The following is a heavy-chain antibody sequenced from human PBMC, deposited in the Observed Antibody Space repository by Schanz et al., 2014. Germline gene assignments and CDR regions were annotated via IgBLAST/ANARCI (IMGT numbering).Heavy chain of an antibody. CDR3: ARDGVDAAAGGNY. J-gene: IGHJ4*02. CDR2: ISPYNGNT. Sequence: QVQLVQSGAEVKKPGASVRVSCKVSGYAFTTYGITWVRQAPGQGLEWMGWISPYNGNTNYAQKLQGRVTMTADTSTSTAYMDLRSLRSDDTAVYYCARDGVDAAAGGNYWGQGTLVIVSS. CDR1: GYAFTTYG. D-gene: IGHD6-13*01. V-gene: IGHV1-18*01.